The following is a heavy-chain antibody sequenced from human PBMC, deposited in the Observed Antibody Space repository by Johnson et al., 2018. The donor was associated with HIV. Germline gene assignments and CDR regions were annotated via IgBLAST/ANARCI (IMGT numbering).Heavy chain of an antibody. CDR1: GFTFDDYA. J-gene: IGHJ3*02. D-gene: IGHD5-12*01. CDR3: AKERRGLDAFDI. Sequence: VQLVESGGGLVKPGGSLRLSCAASGFTFDDYAMHWVRQAPGKGLEWVSGISWNSGSIGYADSVKGRFTISRDNSKNSLYLQMNSLRPEDTALYYCAKERRGLDAFDIWGQGTVVTVSS. CDR2: ISWNSGSI. V-gene: IGHV3-9*01.